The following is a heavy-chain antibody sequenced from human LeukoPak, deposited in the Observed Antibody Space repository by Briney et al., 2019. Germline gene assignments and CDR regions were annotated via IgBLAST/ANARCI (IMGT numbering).Heavy chain of an antibody. CDR3: AHFWSGYYLDY. D-gene: IGHD3-3*01. CDR2: ISWYDHK. CDR1: GFALRTSGEG. V-gene: IGHV2-5*01. Sequence: SGPTLFHPSQTLTLTYTFSGFALRTSGEGVGWIRQAPGKGLEWLALISWYDHKRYSPSLKSRLTIPKDTSKNQVVLTLTNMDPVDTATYYCAHFWSGYYLDYWGQGTLVTVSS. J-gene: IGHJ4*02.